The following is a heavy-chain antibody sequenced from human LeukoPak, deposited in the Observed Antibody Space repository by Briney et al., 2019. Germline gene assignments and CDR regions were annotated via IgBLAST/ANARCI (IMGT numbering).Heavy chain of an antibody. D-gene: IGHD6-19*01. Sequence: PSETLSLTCAVSGGSLSSGGYSWSWIRQPPGKGLEWIGYIYHSGSTYYNPSLNSRVTISVDTLKNQFSLKLTSVTAADTAVYYCCGSGWFAGPFGYWGQGALVTVSS. CDR2: IYHSGST. CDR3: CGSGWFAGPFGY. J-gene: IGHJ4*02. CDR1: GGSLSSGGYS. V-gene: IGHV4-30-2*01.